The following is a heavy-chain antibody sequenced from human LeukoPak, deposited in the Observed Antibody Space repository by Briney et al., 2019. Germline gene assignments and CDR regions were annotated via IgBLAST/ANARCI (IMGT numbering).Heavy chain of an antibody. J-gene: IGHJ4*02. CDR3: ARDWAYYYDSSGYYNRGPAY. CDR1: GFTFSSYA. CDR2: ISYDGSNK. Sequence: GGSLRLSCAASGFTFSSYAKHWVRQAPGKGLEWVAVISYDGSNKYYADSVKGRFTISRDNSKNTLYLQMNSLRAEDTAVYYCARDWAYYYDSSGYYNRGPAYWGQGTLVTVSS. V-gene: IGHV3-30-3*01. D-gene: IGHD3-22*01.